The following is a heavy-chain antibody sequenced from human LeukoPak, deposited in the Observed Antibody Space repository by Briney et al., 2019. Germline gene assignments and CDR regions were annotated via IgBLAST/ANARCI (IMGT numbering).Heavy chain of an antibody. J-gene: IGHJ5*02. CDR3: VRTDYNFWFDP. Sequence: GESLKISCKGSGYIFTNYWIGWGRQMPGKGLEWMGIIYTDDSDTRYSPSFQGQVTMSVDKSISTAYLQWNSLKASDSAMYYCVRTDYNFWFDPWGQGTLVTVSA. CDR1: GYIFTNYW. V-gene: IGHV5-51*01. D-gene: IGHD4/OR15-4a*01. CDR2: IYTDDSDT.